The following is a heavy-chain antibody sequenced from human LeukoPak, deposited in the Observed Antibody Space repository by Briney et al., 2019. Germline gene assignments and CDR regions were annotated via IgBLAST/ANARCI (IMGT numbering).Heavy chain of an antibody. Sequence: GGSLRLSCAASGFTFSSYSMNWVRQAPGKGLEWVSSISSSSNNIYYADSVKGRFTISRDNSKNSLYLQMNSLRTEDTALYYCAKDMAALGYCSGGSCPGWGQGTLVTVSS. CDR2: ISSSSNNI. CDR3: AKDMAALGYCSGGSCPG. CDR1: GFTFSSYS. V-gene: IGHV3-21*04. J-gene: IGHJ4*02. D-gene: IGHD2-15*01.